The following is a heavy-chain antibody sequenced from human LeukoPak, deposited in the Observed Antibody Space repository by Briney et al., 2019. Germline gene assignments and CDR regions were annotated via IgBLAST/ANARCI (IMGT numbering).Heavy chain of an antibody. J-gene: IGHJ3*02. V-gene: IGHV4-38-2*01. D-gene: IGHD3-22*01. CDR3: TRLLDNDSSGDPDTFDM. CDR2: IYYSGRT. Sequence: SETLSLTCAVSGYSISSGYYWSWIRQAPGKGLEWIGFIYYSGRTKYNPSLQSRVTISLDTSEKKFSLKVTSVTAADTAVYYCTRLLDNDSSGDPDTFDMWGQGTVVTVSS. CDR1: GYSISSGYY.